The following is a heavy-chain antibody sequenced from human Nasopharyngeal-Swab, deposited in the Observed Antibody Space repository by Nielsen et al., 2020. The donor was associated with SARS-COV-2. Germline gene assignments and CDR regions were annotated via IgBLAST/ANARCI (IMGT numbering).Heavy chain of an antibody. V-gene: IGHV3-30*04. D-gene: IGHD3-9*01. CDR2: ISYGGGDE. Sequence: GGSLRLSCEASGFTFSSYPMQWVRRAPGKGLEWVSVISYGGGDEHYADSVKGRFTISRDNSKNTLYLQMDSLTVDDTAVYYCARSYNPGGFGWLLSNDWGQGTLATVSS. J-gene: IGHJ4*02. CDR1: GFTFSSYP. CDR3: ARSYNPGGFGWLLSND.